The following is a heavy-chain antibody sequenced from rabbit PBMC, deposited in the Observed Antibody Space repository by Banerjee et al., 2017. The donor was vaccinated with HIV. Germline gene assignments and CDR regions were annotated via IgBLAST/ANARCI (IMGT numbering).Heavy chain of an antibody. J-gene: IGHJ3*01. D-gene: IGHD4-1*01. CDR2: VGAGSSGMT. Sequence: QEQLEESGGDLVKPEGSLTLTCKASGFNLSSDYYMCWVRQAPGKGLEWIACVGAGSSGMTYYASWAKGRFTISKTSSTTVTLQMTSLTAADTATYFCARGADNSALTWLDLWGQGTLVTVS. CDR3: ARGADNSALTWLDL. CDR1: GFNLSSDYY. V-gene: IGHV1S45*01.